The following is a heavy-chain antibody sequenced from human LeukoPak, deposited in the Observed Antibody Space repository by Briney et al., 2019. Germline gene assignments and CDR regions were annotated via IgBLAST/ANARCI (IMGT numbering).Heavy chain of an antibody. J-gene: IGHJ3*02. V-gene: IGHV4-59*01. CDR2: IYYTGST. CDR3: ARGILTGPIYAFDI. Sequence: SETLSLTCTVSGGSISSYYWSWIRQPPGKGLEWIGHIYYTGSTNYNPSLKSRVTISVDTSKNQFSLKLSSVTAADTAVYYCARGILTGPIYAFDIWGQGTMVTISS. D-gene: IGHD3-9*01. CDR1: GGSISSYY.